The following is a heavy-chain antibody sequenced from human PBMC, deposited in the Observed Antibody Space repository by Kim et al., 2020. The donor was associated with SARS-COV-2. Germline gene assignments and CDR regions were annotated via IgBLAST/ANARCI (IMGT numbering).Heavy chain of an antibody. CDR3: AREGDLDTAMGHLFDP. Sequence: SLKSRVTISVDTSKNQFSLKLSSVTAADTAVYYCAREGDLDTAMGHLFDPWGQGTLVTVSS. J-gene: IGHJ5*02. D-gene: IGHD5-18*01. V-gene: IGHV4-31*02.